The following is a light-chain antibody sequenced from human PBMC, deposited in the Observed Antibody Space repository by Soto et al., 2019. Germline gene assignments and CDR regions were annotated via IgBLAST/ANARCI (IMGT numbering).Light chain of an antibody. Sequence: ATQMTHSPSSLSASVGDRVTIACRASQGIRTELAWYQQKRGEAPKLLIYAASALQSGVPSRFSGSGSGTDFTLTIGNLQPEDFATYYCLQDSDYPRTFGQGTKVEMK. V-gene: IGKV1-6*01. CDR2: AAS. J-gene: IGKJ1*01. CDR3: LQDSDYPRT. CDR1: QGIRTE.